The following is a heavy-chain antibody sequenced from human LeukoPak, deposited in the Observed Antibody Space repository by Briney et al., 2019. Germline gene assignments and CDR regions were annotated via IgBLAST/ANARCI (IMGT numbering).Heavy chain of an antibody. J-gene: IGHJ4*02. CDR3: ARAVPSTYYYDSSGYPDY. D-gene: IGHD3-22*01. Sequence: SETLSLTCAVYGGSFSGYYWSWIRQPPGKGLEWIGEINHSGSTNYNPSLKSRVTISVDTSKNQFSLKLSSVTAADTAVYYCARAVPSTYYYDSSGYPDYWGQGTLVTVSS. CDR1: GGSFSGYY. CDR2: INHSGST. V-gene: IGHV4-34*01.